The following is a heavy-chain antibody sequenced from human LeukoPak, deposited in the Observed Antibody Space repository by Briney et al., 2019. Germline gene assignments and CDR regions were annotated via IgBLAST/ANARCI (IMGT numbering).Heavy chain of an antibody. V-gene: IGHV1-3*01. Sequence: ASVKVSCKAFGYTFTSYAMHWVRQAPGQRLEWMGWINVGNGNTKYSQDFQGRVTITRDTSASTAYMELSSLRSEDTAVYYCAKVNGDNTFDYWGQGTLVTVSS. CDR1: GYTFTSYA. J-gene: IGHJ4*02. CDR2: INVGNGNT. CDR3: AKVNGDNTFDY. D-gene: IGHD7-27*01.